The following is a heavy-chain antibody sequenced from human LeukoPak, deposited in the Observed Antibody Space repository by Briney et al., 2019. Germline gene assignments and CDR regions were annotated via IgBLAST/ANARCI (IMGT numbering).Heavy chain of an antibody. CDR2: ISGSGGST. D-gene: IGHD6-19*01. Sequence: GGSLRLSCAASGFTFSSYAMSWVRQAPGKGLEWVSAISGSGGSTYYADSVKGRFTISRDNSKNTLYLQMNSLRAEDTAVYYYAKTRSGWYVRYWGQGTLVTVSS. CDR1: GFTFSSYA. J-gene: IGHJ4*02. CDR3: AKTRSGWYVRY. V-gene: IGHV3-23*01.